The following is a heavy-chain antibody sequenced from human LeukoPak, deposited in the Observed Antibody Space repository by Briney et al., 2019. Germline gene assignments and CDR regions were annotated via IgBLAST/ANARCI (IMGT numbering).Heavy chain of an antibody. CDR2: IYYSGST. CDR3: ARDSLYYDSSGGYLDY. Sequence: PSQTLSLTCTVSGGSISSGGYYWSWIRQHPGKGLEWIGYIYYSGSTYYNPSLKSRVTISVVTSKNQFSLKLSSVTAADTAVYYCARDSLYYDSSGGYLDYWGQGTLVTVSS. CDR1: GGSISSGGYY. V-gene: IGHV4-31*03. D-gene: IGHD3-22*01. J-gene: IGHJ4*02.